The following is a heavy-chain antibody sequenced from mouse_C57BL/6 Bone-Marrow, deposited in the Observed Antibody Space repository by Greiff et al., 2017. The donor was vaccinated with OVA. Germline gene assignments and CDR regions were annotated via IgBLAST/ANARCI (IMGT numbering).Heavy chain of an antibody. Sequence: VKVVESGAELARPGASVKMSCKASGYTFTSYTMHWVKQRPGQGLEWIGYINPSSGYTKYNQKFKDKATLTADKSSSTAYMQLSSLTSEDSAVYYCARRNYSKRWFAYWGQGTLVTVSA. CDR1: GYTFTSYT. CDR2: INPSSGYT. D-gene: IGHD2-5*01. V-gene: IGHV1-4*01. CDR3: ARRNYSKRWFAY. J-gene: IGHJ3*01.